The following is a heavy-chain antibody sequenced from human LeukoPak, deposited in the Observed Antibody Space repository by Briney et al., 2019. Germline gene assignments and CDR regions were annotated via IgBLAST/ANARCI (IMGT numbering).Heavy chain of an antibody. J-gene: IGHJ4*02. V-gene: IGHV4-38-2*02. Sequence: SETLSLTCSVSGYSISSGYYWDWIRQPPGKGLEWIASIYHSGKSYYNPSLESRVTISVDTSKNQFSLKLSSVTAADTAVYYCARQGIFFGSGPFDSWGQGTLVTVSS. CDR2: IYHSGKS. CDR3: ARQGIFFGSGPFDS. D-gene: IGHD3-10*01. CDR1: GYSISSGYY.